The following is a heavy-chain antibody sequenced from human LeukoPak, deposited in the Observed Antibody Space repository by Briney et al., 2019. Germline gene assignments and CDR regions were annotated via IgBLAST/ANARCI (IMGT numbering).Heavy chain of an antibody. V-gene: IGHV3-23*01. J-gene: IGHJ3*02. CDR3: ARGIAAAGLSRNAFDI. Sequence: GGSLRLSCAASGFTFSSYWMSWVRQAPGRGLEWVSAISGTGGRRYYAGSVKGRSTISTDESKNTVDLQMNSLRVEDTAVYYCARGIAAAGLSRNAFDIWGQGTMVTVSS. CDR2: ISGTGGRR. CDR1: GFTFSSYW. D-gene: IGHD6-13*01.